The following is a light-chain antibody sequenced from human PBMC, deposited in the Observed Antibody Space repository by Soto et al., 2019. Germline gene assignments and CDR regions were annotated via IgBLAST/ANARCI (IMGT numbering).Light chain of an antibody. V-gene: IGKV1-5*03. CDR2: KAS. CDR1: QNIFSW. CDR3: QQSYSILLT. Sequence: DIQMTQSPSTLSASVGDRVTITCRASQNIFSWLAWYRQTPGKAPNLLIYKASTLQSGVPSRFSGSGSGTEFTLTISSLQPEDFAIYYCQQSYSILLTFGGGTKVEIK. J-gene: IGKJ4*01.